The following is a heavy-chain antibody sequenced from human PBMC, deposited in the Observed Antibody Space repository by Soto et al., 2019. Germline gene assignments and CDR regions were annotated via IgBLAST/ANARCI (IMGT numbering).Heavy chain of an antibody. V-gene: IGHV4-34*01. Sequence: QVQLQQWGAGLLKPSETLSLTCAVYGGSFSGYYWSWIRQPPGKGLEWIGEINHSGSTNYNPSLKSRVTISVETSKNQFSLKLSSVTAADTAVYYCARGYYYGSGRTPVYYYGMDVWGQGTTVTVSS. CDR3: ARGYYYGSGRTPVYYYGMDV. D-gene: IGHD3-10*01. CDR2: INHSGST. J-gene: IGHJ6*02. CDR1: GGSFSGYY.